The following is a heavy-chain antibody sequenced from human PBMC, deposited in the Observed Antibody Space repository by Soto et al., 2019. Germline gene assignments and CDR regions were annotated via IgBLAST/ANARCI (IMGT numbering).Heavy chain of an antibody. D-gene: IGHD3-10*01. CDR2: IYSDGSR. CDR3: ARDRVTMVRGIISQYYFDY. Sequence: EVQLVESGGALVQPGGSLRLSCAASGFTVSSNYMSWVRQAPGKGLEWVSVIYSDGSRYYADSVKGRFTISRDNSKNTLXXQMNSLRVEDTAVYYCARDRVTMVRGIISQYYFDYWGQGTLVTVSS. J-gene: IGHJ4*02. V-gene: IGHV3-66*01. CDR1: GFTVSSNY.